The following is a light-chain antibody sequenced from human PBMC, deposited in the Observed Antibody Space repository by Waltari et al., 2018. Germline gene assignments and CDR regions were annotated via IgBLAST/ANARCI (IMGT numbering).Light chain of an antibody. Sequence: EIVLTQSPATLSVSPGERGPLSCRASQSVNNKLAWYQQKPGQAPRLLIYDASTRATGIPTSFSGSGSGTEFTITISSLQSEDFAVYYCQQYSDWPLTFGGGTKVEIK. V-gene: IGKV3-15*01. CDR3: QQYSDWPLT. CDR1: QSVNNK. CDR2: DAS. J-gene: IGKJ4*01.